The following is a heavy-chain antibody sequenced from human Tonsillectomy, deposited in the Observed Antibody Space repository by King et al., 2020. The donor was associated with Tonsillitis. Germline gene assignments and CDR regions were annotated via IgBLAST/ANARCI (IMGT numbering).Heavy chain of an antibody. Sequence: QLQLQESGPGLVKPSQTLSLTCTVSGGSISSAGYYWSWIRQHPGKGLEWIGYISYSGSTYYNPSLKSRVMISVDTSKNQFSLKVNAVNAADTAVYYCASTAPPYYYYYMDVWGKGTTVTVSS. CDR3: ASTAPPYYYYYMDV. CDR1: GGSISSAGYY. CDR2: ISYSGST. D-gene: IGHD4-17*01. J-gene: IGHJ6*03. V-gene: IGHV4-31*03.